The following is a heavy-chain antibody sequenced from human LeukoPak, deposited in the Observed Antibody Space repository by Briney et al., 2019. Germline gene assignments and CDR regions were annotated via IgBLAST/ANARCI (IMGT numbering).Heavy chain of an antibody. CDR2: ISGSGGST. CDR1: GFTFSSYA. Sequence: GGSLKLSCAASGFTFSSYAMSWVRPAPGKGLEWVSAISGSGGSTYYAASVKGRFTISRDNSKNTLYLKRKSLRAEDTAVYYCAKDGGSSDYYMRVWGKGNTVTVSS. CDR3: AKDGGSSDYYMRV. V-gene: IGHV3-23*01. D-gene: IGHD6-6*01. J-gene: IGHJ6*03.